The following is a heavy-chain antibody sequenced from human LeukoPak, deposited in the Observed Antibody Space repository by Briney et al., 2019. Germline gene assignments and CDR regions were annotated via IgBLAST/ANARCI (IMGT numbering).Heavy chain of an antibody. CDR2: IYYSGST. V-gene: IGHV4-31*03. D-gene: IGHD3-10*01. CDR3: ARDRGVSQSYFDY. CDR1: GGSISSGGYY. Sequence: SLTLSLTCTVSGGSISSGGYYWSWIRQHPGKGLEWIGYIYYSGSTYYNPSLKSRVTISVDTSKNQFSLKLSSVTAADTAVYYCARDRGVSQSYFDYWGQGTLVTVSS. J-gene: IGHJ4*02.